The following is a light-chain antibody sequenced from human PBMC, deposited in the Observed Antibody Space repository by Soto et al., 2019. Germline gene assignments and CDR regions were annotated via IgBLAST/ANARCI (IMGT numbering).Light chain of an antibody. Sequence: EIVMMQSPATLSVSPGESVTLSCRASQLFSSNLAWYQHKPGQAPRLLIHDASSRATGIPDRFSGSGSGTDFTLTISRLEPEDFAVYYCQQYGGSPRTFGQGTKVDIK. V-gene: IGKV3-20*01. CDR3: QQYGGSPRT. CDR1: QLFSSN. J-gene: IGKJ1*01. CDR2: DAS.